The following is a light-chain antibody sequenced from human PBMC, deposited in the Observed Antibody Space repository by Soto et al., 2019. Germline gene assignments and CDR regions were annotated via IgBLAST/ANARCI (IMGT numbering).Light chain of an antibody. Sequence: EIVMTQSPATLSVSPGERATLSCRASQSVSANLAWYQQKRGQAPRLLIYGASTRATGIPDRFSGSGAGTEFTLTISSLQSEDSAVYFCQQYNKWPLYTFGQGTQVEIK. J-gene: IGKJ2*01. CDR1: QSVSAN. CDR3: QQYNKWPLYT. CDR2: GAS. V-gene: IGKV3-15*01.